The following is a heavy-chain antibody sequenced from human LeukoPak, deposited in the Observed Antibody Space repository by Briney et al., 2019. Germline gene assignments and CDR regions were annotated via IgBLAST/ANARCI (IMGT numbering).Heavy chain of an antibody. CDR1: GFTFNSYA. J-gene: IGHJ5*02. D-gene: IGHD3-16*02. CDR2: ISGSGGST. Sequence: PGGSLRLSCAASGFTFNSYAMSWVRQAPGKELEWVSAISGSGGSTYYADSVKGRFTISRDNSKNTLYLQMNSLRAEDTAVYYCAKDLSTFGGVIHPGWFDPWGQGTLVTVSS. CDR3: AKDLSTFGGVIHPGWFDP. V-gene: IGHV3-23*01.